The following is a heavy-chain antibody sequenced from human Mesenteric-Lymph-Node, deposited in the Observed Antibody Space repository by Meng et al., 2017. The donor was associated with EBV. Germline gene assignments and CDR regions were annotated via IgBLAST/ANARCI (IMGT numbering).Heavy chain of an antibody. J-gene: IGHJ4*02. CDR1: GVSISSSNW. D-gene: IGHD6-19*01. Sequence: VRLPGAGPGRVEPSGTLSLTCAVSGVSISSSNWGRWVPRPPGKGLEWIGEIYHSGSTNYNPSLKGPVTISVDKSKNQFSLKLSSVTAADTAVYSCARGTVAGTHLDYWAQGTLVTVSS. V-gene: IGHV4-4*02. CDR2: IYHSGST. CDR3: ARGTVAGTHLDY.